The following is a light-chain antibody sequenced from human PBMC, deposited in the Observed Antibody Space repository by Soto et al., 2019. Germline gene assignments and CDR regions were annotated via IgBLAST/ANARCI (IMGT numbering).Light chain of an antibody. CDR1: QSISSW. Sequence: DIQITQSPSTLSASVPSSVKITFRASQSISSWLAWYQQKPGKAPKLLIYKASSLESGVPSRFSGSGSGTEFTLTISSLQTDDFATYYCKQYNSYPWTFGKGTKVDIK. J-gene: IGKJ1*01. CDR2: KAS. V-gene: IGKV1-5*03. CDR3: KQYNSYPWT.